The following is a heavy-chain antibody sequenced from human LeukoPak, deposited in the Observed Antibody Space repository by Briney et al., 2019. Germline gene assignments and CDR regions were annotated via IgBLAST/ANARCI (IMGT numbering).Heavy chain of an antibody. D-gene: IGHD6-19*01. CDR2: ISSSGSTI. Sequence: PGGSLRLSCAAPGFTLSDYYMSWIRQAPGKGLEWVSYISSSGSTIYYADSVKGRFTISRDNAKNSLYLQMNSLRAEDTAVYYCARDTGQWLVGEDYWGQGTLVTVSS. V-gene: IGHV3-11*04. CDR1: GFTLSDYY. CDR3: ARDTGQWLVGEDY. J-gene: IGHJ4*02.